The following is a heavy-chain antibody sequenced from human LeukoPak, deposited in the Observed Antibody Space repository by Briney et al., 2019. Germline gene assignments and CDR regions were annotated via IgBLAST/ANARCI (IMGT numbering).Heavy chain of an antibody. CDR3: ARNNGMDV. V-gene: IGHV3-7*03. Sequence: GGSLRFSCAASGFALSSHWMTWVRQVPGRGPEWVANVNRDGSETYYLDSVKGRFTISKDNAKNSLYLQTNSLRAEDTALYHCARNNGMDVWGQGTTVIASS. J-gene: IGHJ6*02. CDR2: VNRDGSET. CDR1: GFALSSHW.